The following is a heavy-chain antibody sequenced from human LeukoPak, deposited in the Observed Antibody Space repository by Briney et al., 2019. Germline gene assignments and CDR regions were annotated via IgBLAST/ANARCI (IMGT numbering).Heavy chain of an antibody. CDR1: GYSISSGYY. CDR2: IYYSGST. CDR3: ARGCQSAQDDAFDI. Sequence: PSETLSLTCTVSGYSISSGYYWGWIRSPPGKGLEWIGSIYYSGSTYYNPSLKSRVTISVDTSKNQFSLKLSSATAADTAVYYCARGCQSAQDDAFDIWGQGTMVTVSS. J-gene: IGHJ3*02. V-gene: IGHV4-38-2*02. D-gene: IGHD4/OR15-4a*01.